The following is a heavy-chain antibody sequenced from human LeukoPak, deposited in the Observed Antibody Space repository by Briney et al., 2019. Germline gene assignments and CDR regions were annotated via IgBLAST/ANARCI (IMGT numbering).Heavy chain of an antibody. CDR3: ASSSGWSLSAFDI. Sequence: ASVKVSCKASGGTFSSYAISWVRQAPGQGLEWMGGIIPIFGTANYAQKFQGSVTITTDESTSTAYMELSSLRSEDTAVYYCASSSGWSLSAFDIWGQGTMVTVSS. CDR2: IIPIFGTA. CDR1: GGTFSSYA. J-gene: IGHJ3*02. V-gene: IGHV1-69*05. D-gene: IGHD6-19*01.